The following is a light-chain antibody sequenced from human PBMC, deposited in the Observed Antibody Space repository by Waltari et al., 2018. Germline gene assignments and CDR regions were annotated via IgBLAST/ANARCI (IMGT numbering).Light chain of an antibody. J-gene: IGLJ1*01. Sequence: QSALTQPRSVSGSPGPSVTLPCTASSSTVGGYNYVSWYQHHPGKAPKLIIYDVNKRPSGVPDRFSGSKSGDTASLTISGLQVEDEADYYCCSYAGSYTYVFGTGTKVTV. V-gene: IGLV2-11*01. CDR2: DVN. CDR1: SSTVGGYNY. CDR3: CSYAGSYTYV.